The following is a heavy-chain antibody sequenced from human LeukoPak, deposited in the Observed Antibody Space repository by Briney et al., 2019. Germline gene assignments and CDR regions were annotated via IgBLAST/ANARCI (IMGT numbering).Heavy chain of an antibody. CDR3: ARHLNLDYYDSSRHFDY. J-gene: IGHJ4*02. V-gene: IGHV4-4*02. CDR2: IYHSGST. Sequence: PSGTLSLTCAVSGGSISSSNWWSWVRQPPGKGLEWIEEIYHSGSTNHNPSLKSRVTISVDKSKNQFSLKLSSVTAADTAVYYCARHLNLDYYDSSRHFDYWGQGTLVTVSS. D-gene: IGHD3-22*01. CDR1: GGSISSSNW.